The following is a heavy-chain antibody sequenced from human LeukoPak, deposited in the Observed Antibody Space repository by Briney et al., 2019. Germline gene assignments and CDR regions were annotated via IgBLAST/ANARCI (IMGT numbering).Heavy chain of an antibody. CDR3: AREGGVGPTAPPDYYSYQMDV. CDR2: ISPYTTKT. D-gene: IGHD1-26*01. J-gene: IGHJ6*03. Sequence: ASVKVSCKASGYTFISYGITWVRQAPGQGLEWMGWISPYTTKTNYAQSLQGRVTMTTDTSTSTAYMELRSLRPDDTAVYYCAREGGVGPTAPPDYYSYQMDVWGKGTTVTAPS. CDR1: GYTFISYG. V-gene: IGHV1-18*01.